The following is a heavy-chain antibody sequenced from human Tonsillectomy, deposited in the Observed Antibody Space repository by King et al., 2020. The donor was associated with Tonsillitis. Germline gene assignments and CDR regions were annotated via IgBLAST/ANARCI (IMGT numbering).Heavy chain of an antibody. CDR2: ITGTGTNT. D-gene: IGHD5-24*01. J-gene: IGHJ4*02. CDR1: GFTFSRYA. V-gene: IGHV3-23*04. Sequence: DVQLVESGGGLVQPGGSLRLSCAASGFTFSRYAMSWVRQSPGKGLEWVSAITGTGTNTYYADSVKGRFNISRDNSKNTLYLKMSSLRADDTAVYYCAKDGGASNYYFFYNYWGQGNPVTVSS. CDR3: AKDGGASNYYFFYNY.